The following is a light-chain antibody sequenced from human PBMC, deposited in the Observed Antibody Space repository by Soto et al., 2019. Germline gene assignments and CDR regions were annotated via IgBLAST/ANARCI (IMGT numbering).Light chain of an antibody. CDR1: SSDVGGYNY. Sequence: QSALTQPAAVSGSPGQSITMSCTGTSSDVGGYNYVSWYQHHPGKAPKLIIYEVSNRPSGVSNRFSGSKSGNTASLTISGLQAEDEADYYCSSYSSSSTLCVFGTGTKVTVL. CDR3: SSYSSSSTLCV. CDR2: EVS. V-gene: IGLV2-14*01. J-gene: IGLJ1*01.